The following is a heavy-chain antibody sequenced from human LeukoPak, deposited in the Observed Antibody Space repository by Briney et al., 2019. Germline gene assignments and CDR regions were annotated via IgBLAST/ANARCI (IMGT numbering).Heavy chain of an antibody. CDR3: ARDGVEYYDILTGSPYNWFDP. V-gene: IGHV3-30*04. Sequence: GGPLRLSRAASGFTFSSYAMHWVRQAPGKGLEWVAVISYDGSNKYYADSVKGRFTISRDNSKNTLYLQMNSLRGEDTAVYYCARDGVEYYDILTGSPYNWFDPWGQGTLVTVSS. CDR2: ISYDGSNK. J-gene: IGHJ5*02. D-gene: IGHD3-9*01. CDR1: GFTFSSYA.